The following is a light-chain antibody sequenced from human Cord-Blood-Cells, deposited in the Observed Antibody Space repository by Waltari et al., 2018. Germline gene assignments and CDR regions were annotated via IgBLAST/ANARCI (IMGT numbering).Light chain of an antibody. CDR1: SSDVGGYNN. V-gene: IGLV2-14*01. J-gene: IGLJ2*01. CDR2: DVS. Sequence: QPALTPPASVSGSPGQSITTSCTGTSSDVGGYNNVSWYQQHPGKAPKLMIYDVSKRPSGVSNRFSGSKSGNAASLTISGLQAEDEADYYCSSYTSSSTLVFGGGTKLTVL. CDR3: SSYTSSSTLV.